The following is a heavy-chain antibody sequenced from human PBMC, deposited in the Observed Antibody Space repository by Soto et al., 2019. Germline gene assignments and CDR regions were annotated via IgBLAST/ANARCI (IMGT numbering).Heavy chain of an antibody. D-gene: IGHD6-6*01. Sequence: GGSLRLSCAASGLTFSSYAMSWVRQAPGKGLEWVSAISGSGGSTYYADSVKGRFTISRDNSKNTLYLQMNSLRAEDTAVYYCAKTPYSSSYFDYWGQGTLVTVSS. V-gene: IGHV3-23*01. CDR1: GLTFSSYA. CDR3: AKTPYSSSYFDY. CDR2: ISGSGGST. J-gene: IGHJ4*02.